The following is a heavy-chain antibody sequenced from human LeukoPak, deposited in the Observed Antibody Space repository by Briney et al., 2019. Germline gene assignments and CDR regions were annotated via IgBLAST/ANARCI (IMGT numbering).Heavy chain of an antibody. CDR1: GFTFTSYA. Sequence: GGSLRLSCAASGFTFTSYAMSWVRQGSGKGLEWVSAISGSGGSTYYADSVQGRFTISRDNSKNTLYLQMNSLRAEDTAVYYCAKFDYDILTGPLGYWGQGTLVTVSS. J-gene: IGHJ4*02. V-gene: IGHV3-23*01. CDR3: AKFDYDILTGPLGY. CDR2: ISGSGGST. D-gene: IGHD3-9*01.